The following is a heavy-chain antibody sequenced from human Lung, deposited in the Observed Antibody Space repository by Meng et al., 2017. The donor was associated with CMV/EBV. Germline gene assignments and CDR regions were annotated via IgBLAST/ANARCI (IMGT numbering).Heavy chain of an antibody. J-gene: IGHJ6*02. D-gene: IGHD4-23*01. CDR1: SSGYD. V-gene: IGHV4-39*07. CDR2: TYYRGNT. Sequence: SSGYDWCWIGQQTGKRVEWSGNTYYRGNTNYNPALKSRVTISLDTAKNQGSLKLSAVTAADTAVYYCARDHRWDYYYCGMDVWGQGTLVTVSS. CDR3: ARDHRWDYYYCGMDV.